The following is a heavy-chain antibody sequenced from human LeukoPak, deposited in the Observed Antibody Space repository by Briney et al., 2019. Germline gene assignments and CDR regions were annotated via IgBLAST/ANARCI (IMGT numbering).Heavy chain of an antibody. J-gene: IGHJ4*02. CDR1: GFTFSSYA. D-gene: IGHD1-26*01. CDR3: AGGSTRKWELLDC. CDR2: ISYDGSNK. V-gene: IGHV3-30-3*01. Sequence: GGSLRLSCAASGFTFSSYAMHWVRQAPGKGLEWVAVISYDGSNKYYADSVKGRFTISRDNAKNTLYLQMNSLRVEDTAVYYCAGGSTRKWELLDCWGQGTLVIVSS.